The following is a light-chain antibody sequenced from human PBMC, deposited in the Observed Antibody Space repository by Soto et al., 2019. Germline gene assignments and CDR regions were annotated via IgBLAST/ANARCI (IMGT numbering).Light chain of an antibody. V-gene: IGKV1-5*03. J-gene: IGKJ1*01. CDR1: QTISSW. CDR3: QHYNSYSEA. CDR2: EAS. Sequence: DIQMTQFPSTLSGSVGDRVTITCRASQTISSWLAWYQQKPGKAPKLLIYEASTLKSGVPSRFSGSGSGTEFTLTISSLQPDDFATYYCQHYNSYSEAFGQGTKVDIK.